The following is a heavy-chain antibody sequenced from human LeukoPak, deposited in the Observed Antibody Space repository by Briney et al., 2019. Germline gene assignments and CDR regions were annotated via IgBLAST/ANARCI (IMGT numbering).Heavy chain of an antibody. D-gene: IGHD5-18*01. V-gene: IGHV5-51*01. Sequence: GESLKISCRTSGYSFTSYWIGWVRQMTGIGLEWMGVTYPADSDTRYSPSFQGQVTISADKSISTAYLQWSSLKASDTAMYYCARRAEAMVHFDYWGQGTLVTVSS. CDR3: ARRAEAMVHFDY. CDR1: GYSFTSYW. CDR2: TYPADSDT. J-gene: IGHJ4*02.